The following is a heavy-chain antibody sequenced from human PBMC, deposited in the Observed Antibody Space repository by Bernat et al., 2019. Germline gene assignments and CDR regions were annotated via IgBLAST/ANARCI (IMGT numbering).Heavy chain of an antibody. V-gene: IGHV1-3*01. CDR3: ARNSSWYNNYYSMDC. CDR2: INAGNGNT. J-gene: IGHJ6*02. D-gene: IGHD6-13*01. CDR1: GYTFTSYA. Sequence: QVQLVQSGAEVKKPGASVKVSCKASGYTFTSYAMHWVRQAPGQRLEWMGWINAGNGNTNYVQNLQGRVTMTTVTSTSTAYLELRSLRSDDTAVYYYARNSSWYNNYYSMDCWGQGTTVIVSS.